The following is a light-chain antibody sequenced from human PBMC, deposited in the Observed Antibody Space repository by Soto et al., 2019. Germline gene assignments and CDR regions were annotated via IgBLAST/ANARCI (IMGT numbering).Light chain of an antibody. CDR2: AAF. J-gene: IGKJ2*01. Sequence: LVLTQSPGTLSLSPGERATLSCRASQSVSSSHLAWYQQKPGQAPRLLIYAAFTRATGVPARFSGSGSGTGFTLTISSLEPEDFAVFYCQDFGSLPYTFGQGTKLQIK. CDR3: QDFGSLPYT. CDR1: QSVSSSH. V-gene: IGKV3-20*01.